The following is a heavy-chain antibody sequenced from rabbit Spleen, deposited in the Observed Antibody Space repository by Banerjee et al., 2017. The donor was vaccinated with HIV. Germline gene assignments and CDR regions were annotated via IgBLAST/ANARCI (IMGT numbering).Heavy chain of an antibody. CDR3: ARDLDGVIGWNFGW. Sequence: QEQLKESGGDLVKPGASLTLTCTASGFSFSSSYWICWVRQAPGKGPEWIACIYNGDGTTYYARWVNGRFTISRSTSLNTVTLQMTSLTAADTATYFCARDLDGVIGWNFGWWGPGTLVTVS. CDR2: IYNGDGTT. D-gene: IGHD1-1*01. CDR1: GFSFSSSYW. J-gene: IGHJ4*01. V-gene: IGHV1S47*01.